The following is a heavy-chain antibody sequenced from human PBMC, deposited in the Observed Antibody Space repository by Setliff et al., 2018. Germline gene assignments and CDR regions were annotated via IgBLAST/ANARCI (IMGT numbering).Heavy chain of an antibody. CDR1: GGSFSGFY. Sequence: PSETLSLTCAVYGGSFSGFYWSWIRQPPGKGLEWIGEINHSGSTNYNPSLESRVTISVDTSKNQFSLRLNPATAADTAVYYCARLRGAFDYWGQGTLVTVSS. J-gene: IGHJ4*02. CDR2: INHSGST. CDR3: ARLRGAFDY. V-gene: IGHV4-34*01. D-gene: IGHD3-16*01.